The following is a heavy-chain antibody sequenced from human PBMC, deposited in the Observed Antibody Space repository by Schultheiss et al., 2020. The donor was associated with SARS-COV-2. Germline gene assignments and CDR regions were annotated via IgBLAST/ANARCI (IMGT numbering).Heavy chain of an antibody. CDR2: IGTAGDT. D-gene: IGHD3-16*02. CDR3: ARDGYVWGSYRFFDY. Sequence: GESLKISCAASGFTFSSYDMHWVRQATGKGLEWVSAIGTAGDTYYPGSVKGRFTISRENAKNSLYLQMNSLRAEDTAVYYCARDGYVWGSYRFFDYWGQGTLVTVSS. V-gene: IGHV3-13*01. J-gene: IGHJ4*02. CDR1: GFTFSSYD.